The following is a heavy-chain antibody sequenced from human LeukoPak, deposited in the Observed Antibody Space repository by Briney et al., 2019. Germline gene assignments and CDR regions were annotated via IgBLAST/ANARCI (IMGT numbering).Heavy chain of an antibody. D-gene: IGHD4-17*01. V-gene: IGHV3-48*04. Sequence: PGGSLRLSCAVSGFTFSSYSINWVRQAPGKGLEWVSYISSSGSTIYYADSVKGRFTISRDNADNSLYLQMNSLGAEDTAVYFCARLGPVNKDHYIDVGGKGTTVTISS. CDR1: GFTFSSYS. J-gene: IGHJ6*03. CDR3: ARLGPVNKDHYIDV. CDR2: ISSSGSTI.